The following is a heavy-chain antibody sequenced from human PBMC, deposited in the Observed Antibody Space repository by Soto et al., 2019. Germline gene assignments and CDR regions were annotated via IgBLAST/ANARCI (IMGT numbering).Heavy chain of an antibody. V-gene: IGHV4-61*01. J-gene: IGHJ6*02. Sequence: QVQLQESGPGLVKPSETLSLTCTVSGGSVSSGSYYWSWIRQPPGKGLEWIGYIYYSGSTNYNPSRKSRVTISVDTSKNQFSLKLSSVTAADTAVYYCARDPMDYCSGGSCDSYYYYGMDVWGQGTTVTVSS. CDR2: IYYSGST. D-gene: IGHD2-15*01. CDR3: ARDPMDYCSGGSCDSYYYYGMDV. CDR1: GGSVSSGSYY.